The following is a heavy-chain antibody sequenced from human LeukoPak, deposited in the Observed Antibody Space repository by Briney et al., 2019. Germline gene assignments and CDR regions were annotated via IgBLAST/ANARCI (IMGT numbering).Heavy chain of an antibody. J-gene: IGHJ4*02. CDR3: ANHQVGATGTTY. D-gene: IGHD1-26*01. CDR1: GFTFSSYG. CDR2: ISYDGSNK. V-gene: IGHV3-30*18. Sequence: SGGSLRLSCAASGFTFSSYGMHWVRQAPGKGLEWVAVISYDGSNKYYADSVKGRFTISRDNSKNTLYLQMNSLRAEDTAVYYCANHQVGATGTTYWGQGTLVTVSS.